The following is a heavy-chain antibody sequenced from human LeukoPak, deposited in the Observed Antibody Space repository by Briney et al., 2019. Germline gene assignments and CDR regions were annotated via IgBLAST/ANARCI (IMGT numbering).Heavy chain of an antibody. CDR3: ARAPRLYLVDYYYYGMDV. V-gene: IGHV1-8*02. CDR1: GYTFTSYG. D-gene: IGHD3-10*01. Sequence: GASVKVSCKASGYTFTSYGISWVRQAPGQGLEWMGWMNPNSGNTGYAQKFQGRVTMTRNTSISTAYMELSSLRSEDTAVYYCARAPRLYLVDYYYYGMDVWGRGTTVTLSS. J-gene: IGHJ6*02. CDR2: MNPNSGNT.